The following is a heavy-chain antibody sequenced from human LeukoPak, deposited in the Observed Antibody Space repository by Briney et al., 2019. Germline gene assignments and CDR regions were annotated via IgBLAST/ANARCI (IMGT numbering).Heavy chain of an antibody. J-gene: IGHJ6*03. CDR3: ARGPQWRGDYYYMDG. CDR1: GYSFTNFD. V-gene: IGHV1-8*01. D-gene: IGHD6-19*01. Sequence: ASVKVSCKASGYSFTNFDINWVRQATGQGLEWMGWMNPNSGNKGYAQKFQGRVTMTMNTSITTAYMELSSLRSEDTAVYYCARGPQWRGDYYYMDGWVRGTTVTVSS. CDR2: MNPNSGNK.